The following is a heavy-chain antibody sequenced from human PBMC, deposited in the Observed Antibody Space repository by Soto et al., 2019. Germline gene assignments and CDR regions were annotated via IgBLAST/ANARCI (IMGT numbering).Heavy chain of an antibody. CDR1: GYTFTRYV. V-gene: IGHV1-3*01. CDR2: IDAGNGNT. Sequence: ASVKVSCKASGYTFTRYVMHWVRQAPGQRLEWMGWIDAGNGNTVYLQKFQGRVTITRDTSASTAYMELSSLRSEDPAVYYCANGPHDFWXQGTLVTVSS. J-gene: IGHJ4*02. CDR3: ANGPHDF.